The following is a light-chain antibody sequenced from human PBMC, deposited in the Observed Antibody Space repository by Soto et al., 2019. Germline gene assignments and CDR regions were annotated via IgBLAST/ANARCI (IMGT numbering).Light chain of an antibody. Sequence: EIVLTQSPGTLSLSPGEGATLSCRASQSVSSSYLAWYQQNPGQAPRLLIYGASPRATDIPDRFSGSGSGAAFTLTLGSLAPEDFAVYYCQQYGSSPSTFGQGARLEVK. CDR2: GAS. CDR3: QQYGSSPST. CDR1: QSVSSSY. V-gene: IGKV3-20*01. J-gene: IGKJ5*01.